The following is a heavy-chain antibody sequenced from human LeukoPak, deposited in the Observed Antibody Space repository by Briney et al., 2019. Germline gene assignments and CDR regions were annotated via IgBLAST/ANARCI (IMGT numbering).Heavy chain of an antibody. CDR2: ISSSSSYI. D-gene: IGHD2-21*02. V-gene: IGHV3-21*01. CDR3: ARDGFEPYCGGDCYLPLYFDP. CDR1: GFTFSSYS. J-gene: IGHJ2*01. Sequence: GGSLRLSCAASGFTFSSYSMNWVRQAPGKGLEWVSSISSSSSYIYYADSVKGRFTISRDNAENSLYLQMNSLRAEDTAVYYCARDGFEPYCGGDCYLPLYFDPWGRGTLVTVSS.